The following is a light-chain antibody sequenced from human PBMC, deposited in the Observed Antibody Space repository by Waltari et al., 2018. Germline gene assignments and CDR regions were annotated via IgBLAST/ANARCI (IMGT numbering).Light chain of an antibody. CDR2: SAS. Sequence: DIQMTQSPSSLSASVGDRVTISCRASHAINSKLNWYQQSPGKAPKLLIFSASSLQSGVPSRFSGSWSGTDYTLTISSLQPEDFATYYCQQGYTTIWTFGQGTNIEMK. J-gene: IGKJ1*01. CDR3: QQGYTTIWT. V-gene: IGKV1-39*01. CDR1: HAINSK.